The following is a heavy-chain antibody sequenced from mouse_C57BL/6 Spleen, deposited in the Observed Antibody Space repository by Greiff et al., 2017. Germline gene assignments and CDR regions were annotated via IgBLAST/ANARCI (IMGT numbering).Heavy chain of an antibody. Sequence: VQLQQSGAELMKPGASVKLSCKATGYTFTGYWIEWVKQRPGHGLEWIGEILPGSGSTNYNEKFKGKATFTADTSSNTAYMQLSSLTTEDSATYYCAKLLPYDYDGGLAYWGQGTLVTVSA. CDR3: AKLLPYDYDGGLAY. CDR2: ILPGSGST. J-gene: IGHJ3*01. CDR1: GYTFTGYW. D-gene: IGHD2-4*01. V-gene: IGHV1-9*01.